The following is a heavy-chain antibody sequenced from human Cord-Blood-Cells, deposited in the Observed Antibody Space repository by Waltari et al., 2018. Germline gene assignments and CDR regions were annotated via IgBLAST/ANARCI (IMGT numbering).Heavy chain of an antibody. CDR2: SIPIFGTA. J-gene: IGHJ3*02. CDR1: GGTFSSYA. D-gene: IGHD1-1*01. V-gene: IGHV1-69*01. Sequence: QVQLVQSGAEVKKPGSSVKVSCKASGGTFSSYAISWVRQAPGQGLEWMGGSIPIFGTANYAQKFQGRVTITADESTGTAYMELSSLRSEDTAVYYCAREGAGTHAFDIWGQGTWSPSLQ. CDR3: AREGAGTHAFDI.